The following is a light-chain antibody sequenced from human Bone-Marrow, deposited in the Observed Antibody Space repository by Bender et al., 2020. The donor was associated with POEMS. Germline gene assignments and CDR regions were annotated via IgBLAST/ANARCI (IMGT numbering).Light chain of an antibody. CDR3: VSYTGNNNLVM. CDR1: STDIVGDNF. Sequence: QSPLTQPPSVSGTLGQSITISCTGTSTDIVGDNFFSWYQHHSGKAPKLTVYDVFNRPSGVSDRFSGSRSGNTASLTISGLQAEDEADYYCVSYTGNNNLVMFGGGTRLTVL. J-gene: IGLJ3*02. CDR2: DVF. V-gene: IGLV2-14*03.